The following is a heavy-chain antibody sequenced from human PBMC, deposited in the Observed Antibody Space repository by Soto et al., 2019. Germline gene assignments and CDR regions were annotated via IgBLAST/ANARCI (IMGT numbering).Heavy chain of an antibody. CDR1: GYIFPSYG. D-gene: IGHD6-13*01. J-gene: IGHJ4*02. V-gene: IGHV1-18*01. CDR3: ARDTEYSSSRRGYFDY. CDR2: ISPYNGNT. Sequence: ASVKVSCKASGYIFPSYGFSWVRQAPGQGLEWMGWISPYNGNTDYAQKLQGRVSMTTDTSTNTAYRELRSLRSDDTAVYYCARDTEYSSSRRGYFDYWGQGTLVTVSS.